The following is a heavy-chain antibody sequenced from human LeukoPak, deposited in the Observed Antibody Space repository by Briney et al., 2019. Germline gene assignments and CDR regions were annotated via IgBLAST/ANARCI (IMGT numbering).Heavy chain of an antibody. V-gene: IGHV3-30-3*01. J-gene: IGHJ3*02. CDR1: GFTFSSYA. CDR3: ARESDYYDSSGYYDAFDI. D-gene: IGHD3-22*01. CDR2: TSYDGSNN. Sequence: GRSLRLSCAASGFTFSSYAMHWVRQAPGKGLEWVAVTSYDGSNNYYADSVKGRFTISRDNSKNTLYLQMNSLRAEDTAVYYCARESDYYDSSGYYDAFDIWGQGTMVTASS.